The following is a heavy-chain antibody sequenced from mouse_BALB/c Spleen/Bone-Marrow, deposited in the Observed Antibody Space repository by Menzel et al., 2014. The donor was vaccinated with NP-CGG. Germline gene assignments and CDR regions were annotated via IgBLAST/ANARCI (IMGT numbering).Heavy chain of an antibody. CDR1: GYNFISYW. Sequence: QVQLQQYGAELAKPGASVKMSCKASGYNFISYWMHWVKQRPGQGLEWIGYINPSTGYTEYNQKFKDKATLTADKSSSKAYMQLSSLTSEDSAVYYCARNDDYDGGYYAMDYWGQGTSVTVSS. CDR2: INPSTGYT. CDR3: ARNDDYDGGYYAMDY. V-gene: IGHV1-7*01. D-gene: IGHD2-4*01. J-gene: IGHJ4*01.